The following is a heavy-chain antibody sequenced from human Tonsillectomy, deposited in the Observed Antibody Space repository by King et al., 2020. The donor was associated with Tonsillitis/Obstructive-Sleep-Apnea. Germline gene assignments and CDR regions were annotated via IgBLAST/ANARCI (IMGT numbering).Heavy chain of an antibody. D-gene: IGHD3-3*01. CDR3: ARGTYDSDAFDI. CDR2: IYWDGDK. Sequence: TLKESGPTLVKPPQTLTLTCTFSGFSLTTGGVGVDWIRQPPGKALEWLALIYWDGDKRYSPSLKSRLTITKDTSKNQVVLTMTNMDPVDTATYYCARGTYDSDAFDIWGQGTMVTVSS. V-gene: IGHV2-5*02. J-gene: IGHJ3*02. CDR1: GFSLTTGGVG.